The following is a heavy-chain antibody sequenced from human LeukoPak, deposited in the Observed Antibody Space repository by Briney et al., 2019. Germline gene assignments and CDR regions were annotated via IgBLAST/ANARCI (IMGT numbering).Heavy chain of an antibody. J-gene: IGHJ3*02. CDR2: ISSSNNYI. CDR1: GFTFSTYT. Sequence: GGSLRLSCAASGFTFSTYTMNWVRQAPGKGLEWVSSISSSNNYIYYADSVKGRFTISRDNAKNSLYLQMNSLRAEDTAVYYCARGLGSYGYSDAFDIWGQGTMVTVSS. V-gene: IGHV3-21*01. CDR3: ARGLGSYGYSDAFDI. D-gene: IGHD5-18*01.